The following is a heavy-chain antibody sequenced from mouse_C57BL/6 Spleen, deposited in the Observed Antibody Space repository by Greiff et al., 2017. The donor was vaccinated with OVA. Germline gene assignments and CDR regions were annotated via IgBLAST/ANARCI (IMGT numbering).Heavy chain of an antibody. V-gene: IGHV5-4*01. Sequence: EVQRVESGGGLVKPGGSLKLSCAASGFTFSSYAMSWVRQTPEKRLEWVATISDGGSYTYYPDNVKGRFTISRDNAKNNLYLQMSHLKSEDTAMYYCARDMDSYFDYWGQGTTLTVSS. CDR3: ARDMDSYFDY. CDR1: GFTFSSYA. D-gene: IGHD1-1*02. J-gene: IGHJ2*01. CDR2: ISDGGSYT.